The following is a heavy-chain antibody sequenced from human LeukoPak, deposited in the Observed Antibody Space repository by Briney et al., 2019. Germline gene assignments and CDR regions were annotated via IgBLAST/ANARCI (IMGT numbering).Heavy chain of an antibody. V-gene: IGHV3-21*01. J-gene: IGHJ4*02. CDR2: IDRSSDYT. D-gene: IGHD3-22*01. Sequence: KTGGSLRLSCAASGFIFSDYSMNWVRQVPGKGLEWVSSIDRSSDYTYYADLVKGRFTISRDNAKNSLYLQMNSLRAEDTAVYYCARDLGTMVVVVLFHSWGQGTLVTVSS. CDR1: GFIFSDYS. CDR3: ARDLGTMVVVVLFHS.